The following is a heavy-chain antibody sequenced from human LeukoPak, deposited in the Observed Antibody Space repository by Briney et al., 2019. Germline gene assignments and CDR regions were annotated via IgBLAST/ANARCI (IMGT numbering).Heavy chain of an antibody. J-gene: IGHJ4*02. CDR1: GGSISSYY. Sequence: SETLSLICTVSGGSISSYYWSWIRQPPGKGLEWIGYIAYTGSTNYNPSLKGRVTISVDTSKNQFSLKLSSVTVADTAVYYCARDGNPFDYWGQGTLVTVSS. CDR2: IAYTGST. V-gene: IGHV4-59*12. D-gene: IGHD1-14*01. CDR3: ARDGNPFDY.